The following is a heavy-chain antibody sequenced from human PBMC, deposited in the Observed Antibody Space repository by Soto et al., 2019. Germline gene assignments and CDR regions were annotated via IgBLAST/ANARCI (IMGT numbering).Heavy chain of an antibody. D-gene: IGHD5-12*01. CDR2: IWYDGSNK. CDR1: GFTFSSYG. V-gene: IGHV3-33*01. J-gene: IGHJ4*02. CDR3: ARDSSPYSGYLIFDY. Sequence: GGSLRLSCAASGFTFSSYGMHWVRQAPGKGLEWVAVIWYDGSNKYYADSVKGRFTISRDNSKNTLYLQMNSLRAEDTAVYYCARDSSPYSGYLIFDYWGQGTLVTVSS.